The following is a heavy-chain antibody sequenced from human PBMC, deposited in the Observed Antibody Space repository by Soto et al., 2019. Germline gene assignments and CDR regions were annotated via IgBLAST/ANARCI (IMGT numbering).Heavy chain of an antibody. CDR2: IDWDDDK. CDR1: GFSLSTSGMC. CDR3: ERASSSSYRSYYSYGMDV. V-gene: IGHV2-70*01. J-gene: IGHJ6*02. Sequence: SGPTLVNPTQTLTLTCTFSGFSLSTSGMCVSWIRQPPGKALGWLALIDWDDDKYYSTSLKTRLTISKDTSKNQVVLTMTNMDPVNTATYYCERASSSSYRSYYSYGMDVWGQGTTVTVSS. D-gene: IGHD6-13*01.